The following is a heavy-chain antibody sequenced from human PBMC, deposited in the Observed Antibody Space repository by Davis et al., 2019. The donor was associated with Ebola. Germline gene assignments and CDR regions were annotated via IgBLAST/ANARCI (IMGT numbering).Heavy chain of an antibody. V-gene: IGHV2-5*02. CDR2: IYWDDDK. Sequence: SGPTLVKPTPTLTLTCSFSGFSLSTSGEAVGWIRQPPGKAVAWLGMIYWDDDKRYNSSLRSRLTITKDTSKDQAVLRMTNMDPVDTATYYCARIRWEDYGSSSALDYWGQGILVTVSS. J-gene: IGHJ4*02. CDR1: GFSLSTSGEA. CDR3: ARIRWEDYGSSSALDY. D-gene: IGHD6-6*01.